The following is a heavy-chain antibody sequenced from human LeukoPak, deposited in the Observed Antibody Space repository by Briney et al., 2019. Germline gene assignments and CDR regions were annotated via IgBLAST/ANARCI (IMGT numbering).Heavy chain of an antibody. CDR3: AREYGGWYRGAFDI. Sequence: SETLSLTCTVSGYSISSGYYWGWIRQPPGKGLEWIGSIYHSGSTYYNPSLKSRVTISVDTSKNQFSLKLSSVTAADTAVYYCAREYGGWYRGAFDIWGQGTMVTVSS. D-gene: IGHD6-19*01. J-gene: IGHJ3*02. V-gene: IGHV4-38-2*02. CDR1: GYSISSGYY. CDR2: IYHSGST.